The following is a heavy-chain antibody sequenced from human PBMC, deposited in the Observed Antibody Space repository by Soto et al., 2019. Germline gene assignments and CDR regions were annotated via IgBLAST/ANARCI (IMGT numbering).Heavy chain of an antibody. V-gene: IGHV4-34*01. J-gene: IGHJ4*02. CDR2: INHTGHT. D-gene: IGHD3-22*01. CDR3: ARQDTSGYAFDY. Sequence: TASETLSLTCAVYGGSFNDYYWSWIRQPPGKGLEWIGEINHTGHTNYNPSLKSRVTISVDTSKNQFSLKLSSVTAADTAVYYCARQDTSGYAFDYWGQGTLVTVSS. CDR1: GGSFNDYY.